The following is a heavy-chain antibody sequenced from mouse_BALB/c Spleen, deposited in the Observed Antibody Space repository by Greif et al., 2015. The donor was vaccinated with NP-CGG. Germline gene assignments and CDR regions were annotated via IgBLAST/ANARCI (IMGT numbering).Heavy chain of an antibody. J-gene: IGHJ2*01. V-gene: IGHV3-8*02. CDR1: GDSITSGY. Sequence: EVQLAESGPSLVKPSQTPSLTCSVTGDSITSGYWNWIRKFPGNKLEYMGYVSYSGSTYYNPSLKSRISITRDTSKNQYYLQLNSVTTEDTATYYCARDYGSSYFDYWGQGTTLTVSS. CDR3: ARDYGSSYFDY. D-gene: IGHD1-1*01. CDR2: VSYSGST.